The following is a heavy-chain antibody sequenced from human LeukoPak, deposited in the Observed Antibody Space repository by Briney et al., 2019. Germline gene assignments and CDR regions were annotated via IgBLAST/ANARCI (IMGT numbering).Heavy chain of an antibody. Sequence: SETLSLTCTVSGGSISSSSYYWGWIRQPPGKGLEWIGSIYYSGSTYYNPSLKSRVTISVDTSKNQFSLKLSSVTAADTAVYYCARAFNGYLPDYWGQGTLVTVSS. CDR1: GGSISSSSYY. CDR3: ARAFNGYLPDY. CDR2: IYYSGST. D-gene: IGHD5-24*01. J-gene: IGHJ4*02. V-gene: IGHV4-39*07.